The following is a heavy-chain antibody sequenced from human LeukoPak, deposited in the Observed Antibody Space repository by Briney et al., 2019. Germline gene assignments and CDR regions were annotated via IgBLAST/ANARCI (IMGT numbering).Heavy chain of an antibody. V-gene: IGHV1-69*13. CDR1: GDTFTSYA. CDR2: IIPIFGTA. CDR3: ARERGGSSFDP. J-gene: IGHJ5*02. Sequence: ASVKVSCKASGDTFTSYAISWVRQAPGQGLEWMGGIIPIFGTANYAQKFQGRVTITADESTSTAYMELSSLRSEDTAVYYCARERGGSSFDPWGQGTLVTVSS. D-gene: IGHD3-16*01.